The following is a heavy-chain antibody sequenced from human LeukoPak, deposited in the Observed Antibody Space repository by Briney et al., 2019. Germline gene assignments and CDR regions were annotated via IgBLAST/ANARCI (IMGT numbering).Heavy chain of an antibody. CDR2: IWYDGSIP. CDR1: GFTFSSYG. J-gene: IGHJ4*02. CDR3: AREGMSCSSTTCFFDY. Sequence: GGSLRLSCAASGFTFSSYGMHWVRQAPGKGLEEVAVIWYDGSIPYYADSVKGRFTISRDNSKNTLYLQMSSLRAEDTAVCYCAREGMSCSSTTCFFDYWGQGTLVTVSS. D-gene: IGHD2-2*01. V-gene: IGHV3-33*01.